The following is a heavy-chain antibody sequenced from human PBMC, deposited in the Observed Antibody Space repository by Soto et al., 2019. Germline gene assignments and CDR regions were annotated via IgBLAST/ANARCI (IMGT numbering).Heavy chain of an antibody. V-gene: IGHV3-49*03. CDR1: GFTFGDYA. Sequence: GGSLRLSCTASGFTFGDYAMSWFRQAPGKGLGWVGFIRSKAYGGTTEYAASVKGRFTISRDDSKSIAYLQMNSLKTEDTAVYYCARGLRWSQGRVFDYWGQGTLVTVSS. J-gene: IGHJ4*02. CDR2: IRSKAYGGTT. CDR3: ARGLRWSQGRVFDY. D-gene: IGHD4-17*01.